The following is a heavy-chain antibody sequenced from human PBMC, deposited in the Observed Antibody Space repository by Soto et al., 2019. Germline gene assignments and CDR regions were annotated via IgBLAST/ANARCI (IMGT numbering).Heavy chain of an antibody. CDR1: GFTISGKKY. D-gene: IGHD1-1*01. J-gene: IGHJ3*01. CDR2: LYDIDGS. Sequence: DVQLVESGGGLIQPGESLRLSCGAFGFTISGKKYVAWVRQPPGKGLEWVSALYDIDGSFYADSVKGRFTTSSDSSKTTVYLQMNDLRPDDTAVYYCATWHEREHAYDVWGLGTTVTVSS. CDR3: ATWHEREHAYDV. V-gene: IGHV3-53*01.